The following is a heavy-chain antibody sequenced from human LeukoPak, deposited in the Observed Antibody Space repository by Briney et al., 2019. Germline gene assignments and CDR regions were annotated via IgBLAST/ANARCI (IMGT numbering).Heavy chain of an antibody. CDR1: GGSFSGYY. CDR3: ASNRVPAASSDWFDP. J-gene: IGHJ5*02. Sequence: SETLSLTCAVSGGSFSGYYWSWIRQPPGKGLEWIGEINHSGSTNYNPSLKSRVTISVDTSKNQFSLKLSSVTAADTAVYYCASNRVPAASSDWFDPWGQGTLVTVSS. CDR2: INHSGST. D-gene: IGHD2-2*01. V-gene: IGHV4-34*01.